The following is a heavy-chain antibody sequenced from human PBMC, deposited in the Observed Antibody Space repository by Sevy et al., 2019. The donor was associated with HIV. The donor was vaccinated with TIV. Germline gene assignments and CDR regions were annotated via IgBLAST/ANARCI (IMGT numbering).Heavy chain of an antibody. CDR2: IKSKTDGGTT. CDR1: GFTFSNAW. J-gene: IGHJ6*02. V-gene: IGHV3-15*07. D-gene: IGHD3-3*01. Sequence: GGSLRLSCAASGFTFSNAWMNWVRQAPGKGLEWVGRIKSKTDGGTTDYAAPVKGRFTISGDDSKNTLYLQMNSLKTEDTAVYYCTTGRGSITIFGVVIIGGDYYYGMDVWGQGTTVTVSS. CDR3: TTGRGSITIFGVVIIGGDYYYGMDV.